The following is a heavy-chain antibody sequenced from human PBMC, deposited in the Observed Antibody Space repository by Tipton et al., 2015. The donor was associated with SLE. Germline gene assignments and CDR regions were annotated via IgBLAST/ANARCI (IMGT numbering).Heavy chain of an antibody. Sequence: LRLSCNVSGVYINSGGFYYWSWIRQPAGKGLEWIGHIYSTGSTDYNPSLKSRVTVSIDTSKNQFSLKLGSVTAADTAAYYCARGVDIATDYFDYWGQGTLVTVSS. V-gene: IGHV4-61*09. CDR1: GVYINSGGFYY. D-gene: IGHD2-15*01. J-gene: IGHJ4*02. CDR2: IYSTGST. CDR3: ARGVDIATDYFDY.